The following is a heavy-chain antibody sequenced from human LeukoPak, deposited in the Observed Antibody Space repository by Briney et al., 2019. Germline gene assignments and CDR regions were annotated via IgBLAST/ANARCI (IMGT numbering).Heavy chain of an antibody. J-gene: IGHJ4*02. D-gene: IGHD3-9*01. CDR2: INPNSGKT. CDR3: ARVGSGRLRYFDWLLDDYYFDY. V-gene: IGHV1-8*01. Sequence: ASVKVSCKASGYTFTSYDINWVRQATGQGLEWWGWINPNSGKTAYAQKFQGRVTMTRNTSISTAYMELSSLRSEDTAVYYCARVGSGRLRYFDWLLDDYYFDYWGQGTLVTVSS. CDR1: GYTFTSYD.